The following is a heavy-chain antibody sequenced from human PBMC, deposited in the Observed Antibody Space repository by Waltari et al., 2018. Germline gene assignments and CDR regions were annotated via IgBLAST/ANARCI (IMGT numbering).Heavy chain of an antibody. CDR3: ARFAQCRSGGSCYYFDY. CDR1: GYSISSGCY. CDR2: IYHSGST. V-gene: IGHV4-38-2*02. J-gene: IGHJ4*02. D-gene: IGHD2-15*01. Sequence: QVQLQESGPGLVKPSGTLSLPCTVSGYSISSGCYWGWIRQPPGKGLEWIGSIYHSGSTYYNPSLKSRVTISVDTSKNQFSLKLSSVTAADTAVYYCARFAQCRSGGSCYYFDYWGQGTLVTVSS.